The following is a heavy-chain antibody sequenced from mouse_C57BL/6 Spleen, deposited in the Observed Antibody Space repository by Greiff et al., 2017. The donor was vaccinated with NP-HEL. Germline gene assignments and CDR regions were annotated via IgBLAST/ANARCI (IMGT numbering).Heavy chain of an antibody. J-gene: IGHJ4*01. V-gene: IGHV1-54*01. CDR1: GYAFTNYL. CDR2: INPGSGGT. CDR3: ARKAGGAMDY. Sequence: QVQLQQSGAELVRPGTSVKVSCKASGYAFTNYLIEWVKQRPGQGLEWIGVINPGSGGTNYNEKFKGKATLTADISSSTAYMQLSSLTSEDSAVYFCARKAGGAMDYWGQGTSVTVSS.